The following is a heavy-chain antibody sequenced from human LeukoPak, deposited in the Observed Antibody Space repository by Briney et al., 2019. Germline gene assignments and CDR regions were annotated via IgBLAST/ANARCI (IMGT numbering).Heavy chain of an antibody. CDR2: ISSNGGST. CDR1: GFTFSSYA. CDR3: AKRQGAEIPDWYFDF. V-gene: IGHV3-64*01. Sequence: GGSLRLSCAASGFTFSSYAMHWVRQAPGKGLEYVSAISSNGGSTYYANSVKGRFTISRDNSKNTLYLQMTSLRAEDTAVFFCAKRQGAEIPDWYFDFWGRGTLVTVSS. D-gene: IGHD3-16*01. J-gene: IGHJ2*01.